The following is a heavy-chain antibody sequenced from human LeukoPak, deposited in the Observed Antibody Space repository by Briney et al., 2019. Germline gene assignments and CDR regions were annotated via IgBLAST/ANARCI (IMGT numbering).Heavy chain of an antibody. CDR2: ISEGSNYI. Sequence: NPGGSLRLSCAASGFTFSSYNMNWVRQAPGKGLEWVTCISEGSNYIYYADSMKGRFTISRDNAKNSLYLEMNSLRVEDTAVYHCVRDDPSGYYYAFDYWGQGTLVTVSS. CDR3: VRDDPSGYYYAFDY. CDR1: GFTFSSYN. J-gene: IGHJ4*02. V-gene: IGHV3-21*01. D-gene: IGHD3-22*01.